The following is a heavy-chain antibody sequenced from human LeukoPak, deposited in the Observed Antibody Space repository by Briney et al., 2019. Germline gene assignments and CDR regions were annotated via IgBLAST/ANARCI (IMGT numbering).Heavy chain of an antibody. CDR2: IKQDGSEK. V-gene: IGHV3-7*01. D-gene: IGHD2-21*02. CDR3: AGSAYCGGDCYSAEKIDY. J-gene: IGHJ4*02. CDR1: GFTFSSYW. Sequence: GGSLRLSCAASGFTFSSYWMSWVRQAPGKGLEWVANIKQDGSEKYYVDSVKGRFTISRDNAKNSLYLQMNSLRAEDTAVYYCAGSAYCGGDCYSAEKIDYWGQGTLVTVSS.